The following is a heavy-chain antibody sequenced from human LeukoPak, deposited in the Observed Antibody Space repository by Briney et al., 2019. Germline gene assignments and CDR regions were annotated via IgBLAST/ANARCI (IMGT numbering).Heavy chain of an antibody. D-gene: IGHD2-2*01. CDR3: ARGVRYCSSTSCWYNWFDP. CDR2: INHSGST. CDR1: GGSFSGYY. V-gene: IGHV4-34*01. Sequence: SETLSLTCAVYGGSFSGYYWSWIRQPPGKGLEWIGEINHSGSTNYNPSLKSRVTISVDTSKNQFSLKLSSVTAADTAVYYCARGVRYCSSTSCWYNWFDPWAREPWSPSPQ. J-gene: IGHJ5*02.